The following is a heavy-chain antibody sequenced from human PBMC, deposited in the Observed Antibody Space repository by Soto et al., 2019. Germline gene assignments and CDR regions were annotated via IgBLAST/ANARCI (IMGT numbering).Heavy chain of an antibody. Sequence: QVQLQESGPGLVKPSETLSLTCTVSGGSISSYYWSWIRQPPGKGLEWIGYIYYSGSTNYNPSLKSGVTISVDTSKNQFSLKLSSVTAADTAVYYCAREGGIAAAGAFDYWGQGTLVTVSS. CDR3: AREGGIAAAGAFDY. CDR1: GGSISSYY. CDR2: IYYSGST. V-gene: IGHV4-59*01. D-gene: IGHD6-13*01. J-gene: IGHJ4*02.